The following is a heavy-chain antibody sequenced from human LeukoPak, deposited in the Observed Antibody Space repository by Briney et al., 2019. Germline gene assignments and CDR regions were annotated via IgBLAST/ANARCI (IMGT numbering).Heavy chain of an antibody. CDR1: GGSFSGYY. CDR3: ARQVATIYHGFDV. Sequence: SETLSLTCAVYGGSFSGYYWALIRQPPGKGLEWIGSIYYSGSTYYNPSLQSRVSMSVDTSSNQFSLNLRSVTTADTAIFYCARQVATIYHGFDVWGQGTMITVSS. V-gene: IGHV4-39*01. CDR2: IYYSGST. J-gene: IGHJ3*01. D-gene: IGHD5-24*01.